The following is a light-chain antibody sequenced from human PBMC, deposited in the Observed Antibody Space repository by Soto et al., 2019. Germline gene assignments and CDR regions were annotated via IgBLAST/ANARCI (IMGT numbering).Light chain of an antibody. CDR2: GAS. CDR1: QSVSSSY. CDR3: QQYGSAPRALS. V-gene: IGKV3-20*01. J-gene: IGKJ4*01. Sequence: EIVLTQAPGTLYLSPGERATLSCRASQSVSSSYLAWYQQKPGQAPRLLIYGASSRATGIPDKFSGSGSATDFTLTNSRPETEDFAVYSCQQYGSAPRALSFGGGTKVEIK.